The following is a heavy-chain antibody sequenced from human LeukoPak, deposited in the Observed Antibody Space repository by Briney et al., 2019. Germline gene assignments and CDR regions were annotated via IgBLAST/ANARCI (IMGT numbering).Heavy chain of an antibody. D-gene: IGHD1-26*01. J-gene: IGHJ4*02. CDR1: GGSFSGYY. CDR2: IYYSGST. Sequence: SETLSLTCAVYGGSFSGYYWSWIRQPPGKGLEWIGYIYYSGSTNYNPSLKSRVTISVDTSKNQFSLKLSSVTAADTAVYYCARGPGSPFDYWGQGTLVTVSS. CDR3: ARGPGSPFDY. V-gene: IGHV4-59*01.